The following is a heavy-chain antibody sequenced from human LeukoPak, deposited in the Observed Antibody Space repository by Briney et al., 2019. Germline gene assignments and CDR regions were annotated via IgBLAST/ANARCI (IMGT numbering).Heavy chain of an antibody. CDR3: ARDMGIQLWPQGGVDY. J-gene: IGHJ4*02. Sequence: GASVKVSCKASGYTFTSYGISWVRQAPGQGLEWMGWINTNTGNPTYAQGFTGRFVFSLDTSVSTAYLQISSLKAEDTAVYYCARDMGIQLWPQGGVDYWGQGTLVTVSS. D-gene: IGHD5-18*01. CDR2: INTNTGNP. CDR1: GYTFTSYG. V-gene: IGHV7-4-1*02.